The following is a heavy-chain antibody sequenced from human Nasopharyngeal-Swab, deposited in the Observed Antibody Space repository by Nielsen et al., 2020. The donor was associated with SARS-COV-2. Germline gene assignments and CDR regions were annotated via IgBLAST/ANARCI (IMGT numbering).Heavy chain of an antibody. V-gene: IGHV3-23*01. Sequence: WIRQPPGKGLEWVSAISGSGGSTDYADSVKGRFTISRDNSTNTLYLQMNSLRAEDTAVYYCSKGTVWFGESWGQGTLVTVSS. CDR3: SKGTVWFGES. CDR2: ISGSGGST. D-gene: IGHD3-10*01. J-gene: IGHJ5*02.